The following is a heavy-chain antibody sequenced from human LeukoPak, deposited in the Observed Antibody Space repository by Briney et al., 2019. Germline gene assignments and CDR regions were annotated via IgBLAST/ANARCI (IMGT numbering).Heavy chain of an antibody. CDR2: ISYDGRNI. D-gene: IGHD2-2*01. Sequence: GGSLRLSCAVSGLTFSSSWMDWVRQAPGKGLEWVAVISYDGRNIHYPDSVKGRFTISRDISTDTLWLQMDSLRTEDTAVYYCAKGPLRGTAAAIDYWGQGTLVTVSS. CDR3: AKGPLRGTAAAIDY. V-gene: IGHV3-30*18. CDR1: GLTFSSSW. J-gene: IGHJ4*02.